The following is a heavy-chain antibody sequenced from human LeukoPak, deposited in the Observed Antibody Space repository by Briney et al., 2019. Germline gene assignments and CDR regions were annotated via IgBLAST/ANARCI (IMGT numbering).Heavy chain of an antibody. CDR2: IRSKAYGGTT. CDR3: TRGAMVRGVIGYYYYYMDV. D-gene: IGHD3-10*01. CDR1: GFTFGDYA. V-gene: IGHV3-49*04. J-gene: IGHJ6*03. Sequence: PGGSLRLSCTASGFTFGDYAMSWVRQAPGKGLEWVGFIRSKAYGGTTEYAASVKGRFTISRDDSKSTAYLQMNSLKTEDTAVYYCTRGAMVRGVIGYYYYYMDVWGKGTTVTISS.